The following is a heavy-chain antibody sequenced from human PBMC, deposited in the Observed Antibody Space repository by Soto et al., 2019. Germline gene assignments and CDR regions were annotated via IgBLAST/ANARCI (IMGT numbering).Heavy chain of an antibody. CDR3: ARRPRYYMDV. Sequence: QVQLQQWGAGLLKPSETLSLTCAVYGGSFSGHHWSWIRQPPGKGLEWIGEINHSENTNYNPSLKNRVTISIDTSKNQFSLRLSSVTAADTAVYYCARRPRYYMDVWDKGNTVTVSS. CDR1: GGSFSGHH. J-gene: IGHJ6*03. V-gene: IGHV4-34*01. CDR2: INHSENT. D-gene: IGHD2-15*01.